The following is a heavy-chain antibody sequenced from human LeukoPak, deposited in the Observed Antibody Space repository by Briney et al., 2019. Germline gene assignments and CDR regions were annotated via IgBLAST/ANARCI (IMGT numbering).Heavy chain of an antibody. J-gene: IGHJ4*02. V-gene: IGHV3-30*02. CDR1: GFTFSSYG. CDR3: AKDLKFFDY. Sequence: GGSLRLSCAASGFTFSSYGMHWVRQAPGKGLELVAFIRYYGSNEYYVDSVKGRFTISRDNSKNTLYLQMNSLRTEDTAVYYCAKDLKFFDYWGQGTLVTVSS. CDR2: IRYYGSNE.